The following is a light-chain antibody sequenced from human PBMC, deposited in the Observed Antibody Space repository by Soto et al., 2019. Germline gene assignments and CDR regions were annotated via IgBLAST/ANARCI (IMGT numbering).Light chain of an antibody. CDR1: SSDVGAYDY. V-gene: IGLV2-14*01. Sequence: QSVLTQPASVSGSPGQSITISCTGTSSDVGAYDYVSWCQQLPGKAPKLIISEVSNRPSGVSYRFSGSKSGNTASLTISGLHPEDEASYYCTSYTTTSTRVFGTGTKGIVL. J-gene: IGLJ1*01. CDR2: EVS. CDR3: TSYTTTSTRV.